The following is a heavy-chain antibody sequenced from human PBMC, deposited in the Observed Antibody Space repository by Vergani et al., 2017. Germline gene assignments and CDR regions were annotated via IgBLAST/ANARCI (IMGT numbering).Heavy chain of an antibody. CDR2: ISNDGSKK. J-gene: IGHJ6*04. Sequence: QVQLAESGGGRVQPGRSLRLSCAASGFSFSSHAIHWVRQAPGKGLEWVAVISNDGSKKYYADSVKGRFTISRDNSKNTLDLQMNSLRTQDTAVYYCAKAGSVTSGSLQYIFCMDVWGKGTTVTVSA. CDR1: GFSFSSHA. V-gene: IGHV3-30*04. CDR3: AKAGSVTSGSLQYIFCMDV. D-gene: IGHD3-10*01.